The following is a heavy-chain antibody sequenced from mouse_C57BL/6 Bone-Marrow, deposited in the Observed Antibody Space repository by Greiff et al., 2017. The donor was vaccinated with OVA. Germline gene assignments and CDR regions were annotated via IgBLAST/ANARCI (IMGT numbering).Heavy chain of an antibody. CDR2: ISPNYGTT. D-gene: IGHD1-1*01. CDR1: GYSFTDYN. J-gene: IGHJ1*03. V-gene: IGHV1-39*01. CDR3: ARWSTVVAKNWYFDV. Sequence: EVQLQQSGPELVKPGASVKISCKASGYSFTDYNMNWVKQSNGKSLEWIGVISPNYGTTSYNQKFKGKATLTVDQSSSTAYRQLNSLTSEDSAVYYCARWSTVVAKNWYFDVWGTGTTVTVSS.